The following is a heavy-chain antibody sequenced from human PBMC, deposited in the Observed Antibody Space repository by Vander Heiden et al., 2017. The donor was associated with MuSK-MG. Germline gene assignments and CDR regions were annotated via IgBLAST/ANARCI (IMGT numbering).Heavy chain of an antibody. CDR3: LSAFHM. CDR1: GISFSSAW. J-gene: IGHJ3*02. V-gene: IGHV3-15*01. CDR2: IKGKTDGETT. Sequence: EVQLVESGGGLVKPGGSLRLSCEASGISFSSAWMSWVRQAPGKGLEWVGRIKGKTDGETTDYAAPVKGRFTISRDDSKNTVYLQMSSLKTEDTAGYYCLSAFHMWGQGTMVSVSS.